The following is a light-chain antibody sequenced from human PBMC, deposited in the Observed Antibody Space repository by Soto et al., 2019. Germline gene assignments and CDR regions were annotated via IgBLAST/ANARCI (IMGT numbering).Light chain of an antibody. Sequence: QSVLTQPASVSGSPGQSITISCTGTSSDVGGYNYVSWYQQHPGKAPKLLIYDVSNRPSGVSNRFSASKSGNTASLTTSGLQAEDEADYYCSSYTTSSTVVFGGGTKLTVL. CDR2: DVS. CDR3: SSYTTSSTVV. CDR1: SSDVGGYNY. J-gene: IGLJ2*01. V-gene: IGLV2-14*03.